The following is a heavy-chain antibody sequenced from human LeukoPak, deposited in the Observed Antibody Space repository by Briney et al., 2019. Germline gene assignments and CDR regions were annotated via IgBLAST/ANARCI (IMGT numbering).Heavy chain of an antibody. Sequence: SETLSLTCGVYGGSFSGYYWSWIRQPPGKGLEWIGEINHSGSTNYNPSLKSRVTISVDTSRNQFSLKLSSVTAADTAVYYCARDKQPGDYWGQGTLVTVSS. CDR2: INHSGST. D-gene: IGHD5-18*01. V-gene: IGHV4-34*01. CDR1: GGSFSGYY. CDR3: ARDKQPGDY. J-gene: IGHJ4*02.